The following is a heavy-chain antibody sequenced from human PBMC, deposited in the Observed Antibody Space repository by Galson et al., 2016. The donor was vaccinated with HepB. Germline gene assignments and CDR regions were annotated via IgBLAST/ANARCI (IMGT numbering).Heavy chain of an antibody. V-gene: IGHV1-3*01. J-gene: IGHJ5*02. Sequence: SVKVSCKASGYTFTNFAMHWVRQAPGQRLEWMGDINAGNGNTKYSHNLKGRVTITRDTAERTGYMELRSLRSEDTAVYYCARDTLRGMFDHWGQGTLVTVSS. CDR1: GYTFTNFA. D-gene: IGHD2/OR15-2a*01. CDR3: ARDTLRGMFDH. CDR2: INAGNGNT.